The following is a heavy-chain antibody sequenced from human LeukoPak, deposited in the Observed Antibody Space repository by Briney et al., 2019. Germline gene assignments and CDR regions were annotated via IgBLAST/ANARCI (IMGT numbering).Heavy chain of an antibody. CDR2: ISHDGRTK. D-gene: IGHD5-24*01. J-gene: IGHJ4*02. CDR3: ARPSPPGDGYNPPDH. V-gene: IGHV3-30*04. Sequence: GGSLRLSFVVSGFNFDNFAMHWVRQPLGKGLEWVAVISHDGRTKYYADSMKGRITISRDNSKNTLFLQMNNLRSEDTAVYFCARPSPPGDGYNPPDHWGQGTLVTVSS. CDR1: GFNFDNFA.